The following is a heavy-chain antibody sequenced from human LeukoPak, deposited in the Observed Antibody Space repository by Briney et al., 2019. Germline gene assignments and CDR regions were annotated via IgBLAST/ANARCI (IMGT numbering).Heavy chain of an antibody. Sequence: ASVKVSCKASGDIFTSCYVHWVRQAPGQGLEWMGIINPSGGSTSYAQNFQGRVTMTRDTSTSTVYMELSSLRSEDTAVYYCARDHNFRDYYDSSGYLNWFDPWGQGTLVTVSS. J-gene: IGHJ5*02. D-gene: IGHD3-22*01. CDR1: GDIFTSCY. CDR3: ARDHNFRDYYDSSGYLNWFDP. CDR2: INPSGGST. V-gene: IGHV1-46*01.